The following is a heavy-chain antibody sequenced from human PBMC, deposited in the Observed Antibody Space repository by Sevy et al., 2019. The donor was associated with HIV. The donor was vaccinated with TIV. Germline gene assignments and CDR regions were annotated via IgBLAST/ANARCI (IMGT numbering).Heavy chain of an antibody. J-gene: IGHJ4*02. CDR1: GFTFSNYG. Sequence: GGSLRLSCAASGFTFSNYGMHWVRQAPGKGLEWVAVIWNDGSNKYYADSVKGRFTISRDNSKNTLYLQMNSLRVEDTAVYFCARGGDFNDRSAKRDFDYWAQGPLVTVSS. CDR3: ARGGDFNDRSAKRDFDY. V-gene: IGHV3-33*01. D-gene: IGHD3-22*01. CDR2: IWNDGSNK.